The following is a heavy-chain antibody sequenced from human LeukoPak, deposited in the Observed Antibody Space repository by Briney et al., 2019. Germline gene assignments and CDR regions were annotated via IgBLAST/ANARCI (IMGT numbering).Heavy chain of an antibody. Sequence: GASVKVSCKASGYTFTSYAIHWVRQAPGQRLEWMGWINAGNGNTKYSQKFQGRVTMTRDTSISTTYMELSRLKSDDTAVYYCARDLRQSGTSLYYIDYWGQGTLVTVSS. V-gene: IGHV1-3*01. D-gene: IGHD2-2*01. CDR2: INAGNGNT. J-gene: IGHJ4*02. CDR1: GYTFTSYA. CDR3: ARDLRQSGTSLYYIDY.